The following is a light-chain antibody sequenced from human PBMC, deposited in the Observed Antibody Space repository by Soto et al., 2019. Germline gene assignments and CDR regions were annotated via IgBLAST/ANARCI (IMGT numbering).Light chain of an antibody. J-gene: IGKJ2*01. CDR1: QTVSSSY. CDR3: QQYGRTPYT. CDR2: GAS. V-gene: IGKV3-20*01. Sequence: EIVLTQSPGTLSFSPGERATLSCRASQTVSSSYLAWYQRKPGQPPRLIVYGASNRAPGIPDRFSGSGSGADFTLTISRLEPEDFAVYYCQQYGRTPYTFGQGTKLEI.